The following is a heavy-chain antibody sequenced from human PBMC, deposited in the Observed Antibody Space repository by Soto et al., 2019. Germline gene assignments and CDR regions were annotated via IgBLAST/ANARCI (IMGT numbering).Heavy chain of an antibody. CDR1: GFTFSSYS. D-gene: IGHD3-10*01. V-gene: IGHV3-21*01. Sequence: GGSLRLSCAASGFTFSSYSMNWVRQAPGKGLEWVSSISSSSSYIYYADSVKGRFTISRDNAKNSLYLQMNSLRAEDTAVYYCARSAMVRGVPFDYWGQGTLVTVSS. J-gene: IGHJ4*02. CDR2: ISSSSSYI. CDR3: ARSAMVRGVPFDY.